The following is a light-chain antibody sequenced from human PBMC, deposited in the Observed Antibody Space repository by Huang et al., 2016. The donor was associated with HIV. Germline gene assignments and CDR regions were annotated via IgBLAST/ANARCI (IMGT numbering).Light chain of an antibody. J-gene: IGKJ4*01. Sequence: EIVMTQSPATLSVSPGERASLSCRASQSVGTNLAWFQQKPGQAPRLLIYGASYSPTCIPTRFSGSGAGREFTLTISGLQSEDSAVYYCQQYNNWPPVTFGGGTKVEIK. CDR3: QQYNNWPPVT. CDR2: GAS. V-gene: IGKV3-15*01. CDR1: QSVGTN.